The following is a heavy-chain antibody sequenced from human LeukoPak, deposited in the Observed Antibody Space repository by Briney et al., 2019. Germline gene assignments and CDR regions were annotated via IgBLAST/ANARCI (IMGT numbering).Heavy chain of an antibody. Sequence: GGSLRLSCAASGFTFRSHWMSWVRQAPGKGLEWVASISDDGGRIHYVDSVKGRFTISRDNAKNSLYLQMNNLRAEDTAMYYCSRCEDYWGQGTLVTVSS. CDR2: ISDDGGRI. CDR1: GFTFRSHW. J-gene: IGHJ4*02. CDR3: SRCEDY. V-gene: IGHV3-7*01.